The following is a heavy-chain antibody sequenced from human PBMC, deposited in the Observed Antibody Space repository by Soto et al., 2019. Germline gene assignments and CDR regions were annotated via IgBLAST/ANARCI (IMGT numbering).Heavy chain of an antibody. D-gene: IGHD2-8*01. CDR1: GGSISSYY. CDR2: IYYSGST. CDR3: ARQAMLADAFDI. J-gene: IGHJ3*02. V-gene: IGHV4-59*08. Sequence: PSETLSLTCTVSGGSISSYYWSWIRQPPGKGLEWIGYIYYSGSTNYNPSLKSRVTISVDTSKNQFSLKLSSVTAADTAVYYCARQAMLADAFDIWGQGTMVTVSS.